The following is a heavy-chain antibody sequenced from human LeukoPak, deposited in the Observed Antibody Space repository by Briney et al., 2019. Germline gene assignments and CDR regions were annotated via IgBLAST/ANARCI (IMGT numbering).Heavy chain of an antibody. J-gene: IGHJ4*02. CDR3: VRDPSKVGAL. D-gene: IGHD1-26*01. CDR2: INPNNGGT. V-gene: IGHV1-2*02. CDR1: GYTFTSYY. Sequence: ASVKVSCKASGYTFTSYYMHWVRQAPGQGLEWMGWINPNNGGTNYAQKFQGRVTMTSDTSISTAYMELSRLRSDDTAVYYCVRDPSKVGALWGQRALVTVSS.